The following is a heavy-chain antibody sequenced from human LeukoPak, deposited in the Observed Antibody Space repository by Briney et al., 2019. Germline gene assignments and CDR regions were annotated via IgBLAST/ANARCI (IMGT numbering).Heavy chain of an antibody. CDR1: GFTFSSYS. Sequence: GGSLRLSCAASGFTFSSYSMNWVRQAPGKGLEWVSYISGSSSTIYYADSVKGRFTISRDNAKNSLYLQMNSLRAEDTAVYYCARDGRAFGGVIVMRYWGQGTLVTVSS. V-gene: IGHV3-48*01. CDR2: ISGSSSTI. J-gene: IGHJ4*02. CDR3: ARDGRAFGGVIVMRY. D-gene: IGHD3-16*02.